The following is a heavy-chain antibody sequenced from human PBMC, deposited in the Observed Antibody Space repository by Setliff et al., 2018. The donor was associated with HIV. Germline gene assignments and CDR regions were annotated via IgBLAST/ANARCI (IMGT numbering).Heavy chain of an antibody. Sequence: SETLSLTCTVSGGSISSRNFYWGWIRPPPGKGLEWIGSIASTGSGDYNSSLQSRVTISVDTSRNECSLKLTSVTAADTAVYYCAREVRWELPQGFDHWGQGSQVTVSS. V-gene: IGHV4-39*07. CDR1: GGSISSRNFY. CDR2: IASTGSG. CDR3: AREVRWELPQGFDH. D-gene: IGHD1-26*01. J-gene: IGHJ4*02.